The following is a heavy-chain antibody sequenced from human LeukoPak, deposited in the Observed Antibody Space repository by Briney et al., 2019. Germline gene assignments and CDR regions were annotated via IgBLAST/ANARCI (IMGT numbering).Heavy chain of an antibody. V-gene: IGHV4-34*01. CDR1: GGSFSGYY. D-gene: IGHD4-17*01. J-gene: IGHJ4*02. Sequence: PSETLSLTCAVYGGSFSGYYWSWIRQPPGKGLEWIGEINHSGSTNYNPSLKSRVTISVDTSKNQFSLKLSSVTAADTALYYCAREDYGDYVGSGVYVYWGQGTLVTVSS. CDR2: INHSGST. CDR3: AREDYGDYVGSGVYVY.